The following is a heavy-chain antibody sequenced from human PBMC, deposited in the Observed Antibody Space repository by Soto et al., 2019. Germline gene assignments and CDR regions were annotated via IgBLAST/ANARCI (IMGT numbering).Heavy chain of an antibody. J-gene: IGHJ4*02. CDR2: INSDGSTT. CDR1: GLTISSSW. Sequence: GGSLRLSCAASGLTISSSWMHWVRQVPGRGLVWVSRINSDGSTTTYADSVKGRFTISRDNAKNTLYLQMNSLRAEDTAVYYCARKQGSASFDYWGQGTLVTVSS. CDR3: ARKQGSASFDY. D-gene: IGHD6-13*01. V-gene: IGHV3-74*01.